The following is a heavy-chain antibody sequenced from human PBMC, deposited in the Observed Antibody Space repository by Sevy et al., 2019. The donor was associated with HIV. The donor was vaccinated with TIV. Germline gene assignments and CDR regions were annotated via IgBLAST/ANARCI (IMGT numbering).Heavy chain of an antibody. CDR1: GFTFSSYA. CDR2: INGSGGST. D-gene: IGHD6-13*01. Sequence: GGSLRLSCAASGFTFSSYAMSWVRHAPGKGLEWVSAINGSGGSTYYADSVKGQFTISRDKSKNRLYLQMNSLRAEDTAVYYCAKDEGNHHDYSSSWYGARYWGQGTLVTVSS. CDR3: AKDEGNHHDYSSSWYGARY. V-gene: IGHV3-23*01. J-gene: IGHJ4*02.